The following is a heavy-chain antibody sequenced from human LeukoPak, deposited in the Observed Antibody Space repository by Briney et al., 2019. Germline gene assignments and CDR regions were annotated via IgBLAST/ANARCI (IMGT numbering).Heavy chain of an antibody. CDR1: GGSISSYY. CDR3: AREGYCSGGTCSNWFDP. D-gene: IGHD2-15*01. J-gene: IGHJ5*02. V-gene: IGHV4-59*01. CDR2: IFYSGST. Sequence: SETLSLTCTVSGGSISSYYWSWIRQPPGKGLEWIGYIFYSGSTNYNPSLKSRVTISVDTSKNQFSLKLYSVTAADTAVYYCAREGYCSGGTCSNWFDPWGQGTLVTASS.